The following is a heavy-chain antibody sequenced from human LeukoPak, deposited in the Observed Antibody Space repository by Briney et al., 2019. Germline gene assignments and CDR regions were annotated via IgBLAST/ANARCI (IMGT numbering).Heavy chain of an antibody. CDR1: GFTVSSNY. V-gene: IGHV3-66*04. J-gene: IGHJ4*02. CDR3: AKPPPPSLGYCSSTSCLHFDY. Sequence: GGSLRLSCAASGFTVSSNYMSWVRQAPGKGLEWVSVIYSGGSTYYADSVKGRFTISRDNSKNTLYLQMNSLRAEDTAVYYCAKPPPPSLGYCSSTSCLHFDYWGQGTLVTVSS. D-gene: IGHD2-2*01. CDR2: IYSGGST.